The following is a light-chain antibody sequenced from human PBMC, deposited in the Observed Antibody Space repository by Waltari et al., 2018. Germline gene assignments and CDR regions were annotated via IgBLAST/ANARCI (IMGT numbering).Light chain of an antibody. CDR3: QHLKSYPIT. J-gene: IGKJ5*01. CDR2: AAS. V-gene: IGKV1-9*01. Sequence: DIQLTQSPSFLSASVGDRVTITCRASQGISSYLAWYQQKPGKVPKLLIYAASTLQSGVPSRFSGNGSGTEFTLAISSLHPEDSATYYCQHLKSYPITFGQGTRLEIK. CDR1: QGISSY.